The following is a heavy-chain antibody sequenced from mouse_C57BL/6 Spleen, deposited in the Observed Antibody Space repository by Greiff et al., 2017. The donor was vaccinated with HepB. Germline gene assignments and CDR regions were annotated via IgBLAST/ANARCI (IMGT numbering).Heavy chain of an antibody. Sequence: VQLQESGAELVKPGASVKISCKASGYAFSSYWMNWVKQRPGKGLEWIGQIYPGDGDTNYNGKFKGKATRTADKSSSTAYMQRSSLTSEDSAVYFCARDWGNYFDYWGQGTTLTVSS. CDR3: ARDWGNYFDY. CDR2: IYPGDGDT. CDR1: GYAFSSYW. J-gene: IGHJ2*01. D-gene: IGHD4-1*01. V-gene: IGHV1-80*01.